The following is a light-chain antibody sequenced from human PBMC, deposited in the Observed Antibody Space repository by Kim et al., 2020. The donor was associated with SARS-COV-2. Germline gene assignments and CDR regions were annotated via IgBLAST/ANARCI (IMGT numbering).Light chain of an antibody. Sequence: RITITCSGSSCTIGAGNNVHWYQQLPGRAPKLLIFTDTRRPSGVPVRLSDSKSGSSASLAITGLQSEDEADYYCEAFDDRLSGYVFGGGTQVTVL. V-gene: IGLV1-40*01. CDR1: SCTIGAGNN. J-gene: IGLJ2*01. CDR2: TDT. CDR3: EAFDDRLSGYV.